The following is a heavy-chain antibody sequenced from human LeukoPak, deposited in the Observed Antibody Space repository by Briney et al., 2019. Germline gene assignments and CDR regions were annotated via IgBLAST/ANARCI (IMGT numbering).Heavy chain of an antibody. V-gene: IGHV1-69*01. CDR3: ARESFSVMLY. Sequence: SVKVSCTASGGTSSSYAISWVRQAPGQGLEWMGGIIPIFGTANNAQKFQGRVTITSDESTSTAYMELSSLRSEDTAVYYCARESFSVMLYWGQGTLVTVSS. J-gene: IGHJ4*02. D-gene: IGHD3-16*02. CDR2: IIPIFGTA. CDR1: GGTSSSYA.